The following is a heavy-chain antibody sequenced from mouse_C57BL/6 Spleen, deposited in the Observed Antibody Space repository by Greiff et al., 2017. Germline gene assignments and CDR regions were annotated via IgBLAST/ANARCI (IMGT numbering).Heavy chain of an antibody. D-gene: IGHD2-2*01. V-gene: IGHV1-39*01. J-gene: IGHJ4*01. CDR2: INPNYGTT. CDR3: ARSGAYGYDGAAMDY. Sequence: VQLQQSGPELVKPGASVKISCKASGYSFTDYNMNWVKQSNGKSLEWIGVINPNYGTTSDNQKFKGKATLTVDQSSSTAYMQLNSLTSEDSAVYYCARSGAYGYDGAAMDYWGQGTSVTVSS. CDR1: GYSFTDYN.